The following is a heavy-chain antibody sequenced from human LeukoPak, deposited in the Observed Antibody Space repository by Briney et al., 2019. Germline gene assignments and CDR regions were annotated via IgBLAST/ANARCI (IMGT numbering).Heavy chain of an antibody. CDR2: ISYDGSNK. Sequence: PGRSLRLSCAASGFTFSSYGMHWVRQAPGKGLEWVAVISYDGSNKYYVDSAKGRFTISRDNSKNTLYLQMNSLRAEDTAVYYCAKDGEAYCGGDCSGYYFDYWGQGTLVTVSS. CDR1: GFTFSSYG. J-gene: IGHJ4*02. D-gene: IGHD2-21*02. V-gene: IGHV3-30*18. CDR3: AKDGEAYCGGDCSGYYFDY.